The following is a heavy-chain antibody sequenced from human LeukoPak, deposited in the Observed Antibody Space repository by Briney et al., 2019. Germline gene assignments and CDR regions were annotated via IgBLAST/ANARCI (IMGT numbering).Heavy chain of an antibody. J-gene: IGHJ4*02. Sequence: GGSLRLSCAASGFTFSSYAMHWVGQAPGKGLEGVAGISYDGSNKYYADSVKGGFTISRENSKNKLYLQINSLTAEDTAVYYCARDQSPLLLWFGELPHYYFDYSGQGTLVTLSS. D-gene: IGHD3-10*01. V-gene: IGHV3-30*14. CDR2: ISYDGSNK. CDR1: GFTFSSYA. CDR3: ARDQSPLLLWFGELPHYYFDY.